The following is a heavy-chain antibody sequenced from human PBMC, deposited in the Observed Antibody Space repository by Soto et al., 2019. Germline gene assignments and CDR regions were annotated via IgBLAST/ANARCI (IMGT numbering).Heavy chain of an antibody. Sequence: EVQLVESGGGLIQPGGSLSLSCAASGFTISNYWMHWVRQSPGKGLVWVAGIDSYGGYSRYADSVRGRFTISRDNGKNSLYLQMNSLRHEDTAVQYCARDRPHNWFDPWGQGALVTVS. CDR3: ARDRPHNWFDP. V-gene: IGHV3-74*01. CDR2: IDSYGGYS. J-gene: IGHJ5*02. CDR1: GFTISNYW.